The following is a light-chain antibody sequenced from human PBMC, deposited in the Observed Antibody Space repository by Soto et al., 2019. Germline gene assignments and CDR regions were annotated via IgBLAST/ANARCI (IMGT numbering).Light chain of an antibody. CDR1: QTISSW. V-gene: IGKV1-5*03. Sequence: DIQMTQSPSTLSGSVGDRATITCLASQTISSWLAWYQQKPGKAPKLLIYKASTLKSGVPSRFSGSGSGTEFTLTISSLQPDDVATYYCQHYNSYSEAFGQGTRLEIK. CDR2: KAS. J-gene: IGKJ5*01. CDR3: QHYNSYSEA.